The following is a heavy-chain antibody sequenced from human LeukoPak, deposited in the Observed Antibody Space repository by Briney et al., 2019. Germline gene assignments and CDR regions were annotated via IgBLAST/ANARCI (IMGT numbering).Heavy chain of an antibody. J-gene: IGHJ4*02. Sequence: ASVKVSCKASGYTFTSYGSSWVRQAPGQALEWMVWISAYNGNTNYAQKLQGRVTMTTDTSTSTAYMERRSLRSDDTAVYYCARDGLRLGELSPTPDYWGQGTLVTVSS. V-gene: IGHV1-18*01. CDR1: GYTFTSYG. D-gene: IGHD3-16*02. CDR3: ARDGLRLGELSPTPDY. CDR2: ISAYNGNT.